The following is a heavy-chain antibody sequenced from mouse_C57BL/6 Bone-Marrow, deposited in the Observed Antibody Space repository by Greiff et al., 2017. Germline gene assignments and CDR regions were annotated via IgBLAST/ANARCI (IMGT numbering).Heavy chain of an antibody. CDR3: ARKYYFDY. Sequence: EVQLVESGGGLVKPGGSLKLSCAASGFTFSDYGMHWVRQAPEKGLEWVAYISSGSSTLYYADTVKGRITISRDNAKNNLFLQMTSLRSEDTAMYYCARKYYFDYWGQGTTLTVSS. CDR2: ISSGSSTL. CDR1: GFTFSDYG. J-gene: IGHJ2*01. V-gene: IGHV5-17*01.